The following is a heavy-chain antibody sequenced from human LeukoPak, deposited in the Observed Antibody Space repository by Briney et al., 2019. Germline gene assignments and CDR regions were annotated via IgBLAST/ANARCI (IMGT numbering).Heavy chain of an antibody. J-gene: IGHJ4*02. CDR1: GFIVSTND. CDR2: TYSDGGT. D-gene: IGHD3-9*01. V-gene: IGHV3-53*01. Sequence: GGSLRLSCAASGFIVSTNDMSWVRQAPGKGLEWVSITYSDGGTYYAESVKGRFTISRDNSKNTLYLQMNSLRAEDTAVYYCARNAYYDILTGYNYYFDYWGQGTLVTVSS. CDR3: ARNAYYDILTGYNYYFDY.